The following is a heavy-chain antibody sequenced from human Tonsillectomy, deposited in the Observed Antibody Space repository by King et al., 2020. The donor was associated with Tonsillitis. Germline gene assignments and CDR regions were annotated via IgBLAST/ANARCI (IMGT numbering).Heavy chain of an antibody. D-gene: IGHD1-7*01. CDR2: IDTSGRT. CDR3: ARGELVRD. Sequence: QLQEWGPGLVKPSETLSLTCTVSGGSISRYYWSWIRQPAGKGLEWMGRIDTSGRTNDNTSLKSRVTMSVDTSKNQCSLKLSSVTAADTAVYYCARGELVRDWGQGTLVPVSS. V-gene: IGHV4-4*07. CDR1: GGSISRYY. J-gene: IGHJ4*02.